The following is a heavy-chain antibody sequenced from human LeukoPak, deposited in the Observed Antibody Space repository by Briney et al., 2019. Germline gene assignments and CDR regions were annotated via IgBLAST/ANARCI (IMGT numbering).Heavy chain of an antibody. CDR1: GFTFSSSA. CDR3: ARDGYDILTGYLYYFDY. Sequence: GGALRLSCAASGFTFSSSAMSWVRQAPGKGLEWVSTISGSGGSTYYADSVRGRFTISRDNSKNTLYLQMNSLRAEDTAVYYCARDGYDILTGYLYYFDYWGQGTLVTVSS. J-gene: IGHJ4*02. V-gene: IGHV3-23*01. CDR2: ISGSGGST. D-gene: IGHD3-9*01.